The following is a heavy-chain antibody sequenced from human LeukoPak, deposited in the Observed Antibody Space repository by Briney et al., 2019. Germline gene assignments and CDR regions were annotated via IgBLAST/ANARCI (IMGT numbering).Heavy chain of an antibody. D-gene: IGHD1-7*01. CDR1: GFTFSSYA. V-gene: IGHV3-23*01. J-gene: IGHJ4*02. CDR3: AKDVRIGITRTTWVVDY. CDR2: ISGSGGST. Sequence: GGSLRLSCAASGFTFSSYAMSWVRQAPGKGLEWVSAISGSGGSTYYADSVKGRFTISRDNSKNTLYLQMNSLRAEDTAVYYCAKDVRIGITRTTWVVDYWGQGTLVTVSS.